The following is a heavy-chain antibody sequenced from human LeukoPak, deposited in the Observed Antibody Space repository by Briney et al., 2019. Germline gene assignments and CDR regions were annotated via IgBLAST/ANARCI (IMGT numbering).Heavy chain of an antibody. Sequence: GGSLRLSCAASGFTFSSYAMSWVRQAPGKGLEWVSAISGSGGSTYYADSVKGRFTISRDNSKNTLYLQMDSLRAEDTAVYYCAKSTVRGVIIKGDFDYWGQGTLVTVSS. CDR1: GFTFSSYA. CDR2: ISGSGGST. D-gene: IGHD3-10*01. J-gene: IGHJ4*02. CDR3: AKSTVRGVIIKGDFDY. V-gene: IGHV3-23*01.